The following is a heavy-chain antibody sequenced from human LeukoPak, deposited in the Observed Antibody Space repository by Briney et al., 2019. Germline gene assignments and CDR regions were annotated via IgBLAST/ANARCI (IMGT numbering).Heavy chain of an antibody. V-gene: IGHV3-15*01. CDR2: IKSKTDGGTT. J-gene: IGHJ1*01. D-gene: IGHD2-2*01. CDR1: GFTFNNAW. Sequence: GGSLRLSCAASGFTFNNAWMSWVRQAPGKGLEWVGRIKSKTDGGTTDYGAPVKGRFTISRDDSKNTLYLQMNSLKTEDTAVYYCNIGPKAVPAARNFQHWGQGTLVTVSS. CDR3: NIGPKAVPAARNFQH.